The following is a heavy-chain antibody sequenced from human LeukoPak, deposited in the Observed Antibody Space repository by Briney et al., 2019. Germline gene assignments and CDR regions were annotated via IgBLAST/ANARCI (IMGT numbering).Heavy chain of an antibody. V-gene: IGHV1-69*05. CDR3: ARWGGTYGGRYDY. D-gene: IGHD4-23*01. CDR2: IIPIFGTT. J-gene: IGHJ4*02. Sequence: ASVKVSCKASGGTFSSYAISWVRQAPGQGLEWMGGIIPIFGTTNYAQKFQGRVTMTRDMSTSTVYMELSSLRSEDTAVYYCARWGGTYGGRYDYWGQGTLVTVSS. CDR1: GGTFSSYA.